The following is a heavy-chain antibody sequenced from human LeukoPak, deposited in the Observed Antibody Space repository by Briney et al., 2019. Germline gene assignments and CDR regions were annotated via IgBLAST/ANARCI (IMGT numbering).Heavy chain of an antibody. CDR1: GYTFTDYD. J-gene: IGHJ4*02. CDR3: AKSPIAAAGGELDY. CDR2: MNPNSSST. D-gene: IGHD6-13*01. V-gene: IGHV1-8*01. Sequence: GSVKVSCKASGYTFTDYDVIWVRQATGQGLEWMGWMNPNSSSTGYAQNFQGRITITRNTSISTVYMELNSLRAEDTAVYYCAKSPIAAAGGELDYWGQGTLVTVSS.